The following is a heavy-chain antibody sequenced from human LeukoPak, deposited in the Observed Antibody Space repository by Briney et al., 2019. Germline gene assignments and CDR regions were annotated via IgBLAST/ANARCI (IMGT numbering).Heavy chain of an antibody. J-gene: IGHJ6*02. CDR3: ARCVNYDFWSGYSYYYYYGMDV. V-gene: IGHV4-61*05. Sequence: PETLSLTCTVSGGSISSSSYYWGWIRQPPGKGLEWIGYIYYSGSTNYNPSLKSRVTISVDTSKNQFSLKLSSVTAADTAVYYCARCVNYDFWSGYSYYYYYGMDVWGQGTTVTVSS. CDR1: GGSISSSSYY. D-gene: IGHD3-3*01. CDR2: IYYSGST.